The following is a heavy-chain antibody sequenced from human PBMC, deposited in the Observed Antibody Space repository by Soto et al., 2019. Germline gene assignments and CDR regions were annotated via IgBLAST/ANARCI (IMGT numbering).Heavy chain of an antibody. CDR3: AKDGSQKDDDGNWLGS. CDR1: GFTFEDYT. D-gene: IGHD3-16*01. J-gene: IGHJ5*01. V-gene: IGHV3-43*01. Sequence: EVQLVESGGDVVQPGGSLRLSCAASGFTFEDYTIHWVRQAPGKALEWVSLISWDGGTTYYTHSVKGRFTISRDNIKNSLYLQMNSLRPEDTALYYCAKDGSQKDDDGNWLGSWGQGTLVTVSS. CDR2: ISWDGGTT.